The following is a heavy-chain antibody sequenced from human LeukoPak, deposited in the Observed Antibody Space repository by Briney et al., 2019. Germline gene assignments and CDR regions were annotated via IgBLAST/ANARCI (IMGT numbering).Heavy chain of an antibody. J-gene: IGHJ2*01. CDR2: IGTVGDT. D-gene: IGHD1-26*01. V-gene: IGHV3-13*01. CDR3: ARETLDIGGDYGWYSDL. Sequence: GGSLRLSCAASGFTFSIYDMPWVRQATGKGLEWVSAIGTVGDTYYPGSVKGRFTISRENAKNSLYLQMNSLRDGDTAVYYCARETLDIGGDYGWYSDLWGRGTLVTVSS. CDR1: GFTFSIYD.